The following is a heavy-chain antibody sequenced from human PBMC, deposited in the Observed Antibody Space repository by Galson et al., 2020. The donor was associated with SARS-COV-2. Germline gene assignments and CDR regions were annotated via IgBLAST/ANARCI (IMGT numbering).Heavy chain of an antibody. CDR3: ARDSRNGLYDFWSGYYPEYGMDV. CDR1: GFTFSSYW. Sequence: GGSLRLSCAASGFTFSSYWMSWVRQAPGKRLEWVANIKQDGSENYYVDSVKGRFTISSDHAKNSLYLQMNSLRAEDTAVYYWARDSRNGLYDFWSGYYPEYGMDVWGQGTTVTVSS. CDR2: IKQDGSEN. D-gene: IGHD3-3*01. V-gene: IGHV3-7*03. J-gene: IGHJ6*02.